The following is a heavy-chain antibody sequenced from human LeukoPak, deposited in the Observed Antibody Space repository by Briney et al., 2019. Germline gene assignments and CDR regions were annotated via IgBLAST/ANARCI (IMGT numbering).Heavy chain of an antibody. D-gene: IGHD3-3*01. CDR1: GYTFTGYY. Sequence: ASVKVSCKASGYTFTGYYMHWVRQAPGQGLEWMGWINPNSGGTNYAQKFQGRVTMTRDTSISTAYMELSRLRSDDTAVYYCARGGPVDYDFWSDYYYYMDVWGKGTTVTVSS. CDR3: ARGGPVDYDFWSDYYYYMDV. V-gene: IGHV1-2*02. CDR2: INPNSGGT. J-gene: IGHJ6*03.